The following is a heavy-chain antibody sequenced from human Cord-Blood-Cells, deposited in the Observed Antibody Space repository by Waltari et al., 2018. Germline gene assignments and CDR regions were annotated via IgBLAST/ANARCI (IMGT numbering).Heavy chain of an antibody. J-gene: IGHJ4*02. CDR1: GYTFTSYY. D-gene: IGHD5-18*01. CDR3: ARALGGYSYGYPFDY. V-gene: IGHV1-46*01. Sequence: QVQLVQSGAEVKKPGASVKVSCQASGYTFTSYYMHWVRQAPGQGLEWMGIINPGGGSTSYGQKCQGRVTMTRDTSTSTVYMELSSLRSEDTAVYYCARALGGYSYGYPFDYWGQGTLVTVT. CDR2: INPGGGST.